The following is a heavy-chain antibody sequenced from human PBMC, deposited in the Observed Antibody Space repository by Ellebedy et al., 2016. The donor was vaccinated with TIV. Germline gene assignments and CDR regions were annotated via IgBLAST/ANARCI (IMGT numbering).Heavy chain of an antibody. CDR2: INSDGSTT. CDR3: ARRNPSGYDPFLDS. D-gene: IGHD5-12*01. Sequence: GESLKISCVASGFTFSNYWMHWVRQAPGKGLVWFSHINSDGSTTTYADSVEGRFTISRDNAKNTLFLQMNSLSAEDTAQYYCARRNPSGYDPFLDSWGQGTLVTVSS. V-gene: IGHV3-74*01. J-gene: IGHJ4*02. CDR1: GFTFSNYW.